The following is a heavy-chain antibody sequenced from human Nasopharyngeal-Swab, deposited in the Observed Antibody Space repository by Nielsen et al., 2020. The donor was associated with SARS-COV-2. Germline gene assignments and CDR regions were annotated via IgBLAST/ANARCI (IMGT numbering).Heavy chain of an antibody. D-gene: IGHD6-13*01. V-gene: IGHV4-31*02. CDR3: ARYPSSSWSSYGMDV. CDR2: IYYTGST. Sequence: RQPPGKGLEWIGYIYYTGSTYCNPSLKSRVTISVDTSKNQFSLKPTSVTAADTAVYYCARYPSSSWSSYGMDVWGQGTTVTVSS. J-gene: IGHJ6*02.